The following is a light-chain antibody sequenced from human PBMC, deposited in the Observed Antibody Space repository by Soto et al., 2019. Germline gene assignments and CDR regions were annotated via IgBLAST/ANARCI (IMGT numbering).Light chain of an antibody. CDR1: STNIGANFG. CDR3: QSYDSILTAVV. CDR2: VNT. V-gene: IGLV1-40*01. J-gene: IGLJ2*01. Sequence: QLVLTQPPSVSGAPGQRVTISCTGSSTNIGANFGVQWYQQLPGAAPKLLIHVNTNRPSGVPDRFSASKSGTSAFLAITGLQAEDEADYYCQSYDSILTAVVFGGGTKLTVL.